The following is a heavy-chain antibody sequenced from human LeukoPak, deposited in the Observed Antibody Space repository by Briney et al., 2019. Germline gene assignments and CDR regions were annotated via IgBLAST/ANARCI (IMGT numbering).Heavy chain of an antibody. D-gene: IGHD1-26*01. CDR1: GFAFDSCA. CDR3: AKDKRGGSDYVYFDY. CDR2: ISGDGSVT. V-gene: IGHV3-23*01. J-gene: IGHJ4*02. Sequence: GGSLRLSCAASGFAFDSCAMNWVRLAPGKGLEWVSTISGDGSVTYFADSVRGRFTISRDNSKDTLYLHMNRLRAEDTAIYFCAKDKRGGSDYVYFDYWGQGTLVTVSS.